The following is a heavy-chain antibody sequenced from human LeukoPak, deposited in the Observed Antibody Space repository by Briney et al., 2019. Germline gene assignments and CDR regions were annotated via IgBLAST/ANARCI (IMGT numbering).Heavy chain of an antibody. D-gene: IGHD6-19*01. Sequence: PGGSLRLSCAASGFTFSSYNMNWVRQAPGKGLEWVSSISSSSSYIYYADSVKGRFTISRDNAKNSLYLQMNSLRAEDTAVYYCARDGYSSGWYDYWGQGTLVTVSS. V-gene: IGHV3-21*01. CDR3: ARDGYSSGWYDY. CDR1: GFTFSSYN. J-gene: IGHJ4*02. CDR2: ISSSSSYI.